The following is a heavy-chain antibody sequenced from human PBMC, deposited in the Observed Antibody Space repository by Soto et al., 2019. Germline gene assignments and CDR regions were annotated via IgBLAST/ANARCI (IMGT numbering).Heavy chain of an antibody. V-gene: IGHV1-69*13. D-gene: IGHD3-22*01. Sequence: SVKVSCQASGGTFSSYPISWVRQAPGQGLEWMGGIIPIFGTANYAQQFQGRVTITADESTSTAFMELSCLRSEDTAVYYCARGNHRQWLLLRMLYNWFDPWG. CDR2: IIPIFGTA. CDR1: GGTFSSYP. CDR3: ARGNHRQWLLLRMLYNWFDP. J-gene: IGHJ5*02.